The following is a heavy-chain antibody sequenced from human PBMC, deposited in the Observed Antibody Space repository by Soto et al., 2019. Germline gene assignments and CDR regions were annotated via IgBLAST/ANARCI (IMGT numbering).Heavy chain of an antibody. D-gene: IGHD3-10*01. CDR3: AKVWFGELAHFDY. V-gene: IGHV3-23*01. CDR2: ISGSGGTT. J-gene: IGHJ4*02. CDR1: GFTFSSYA. Sequence: EVQLLESGGGLVQPGGSLRLSCAASGFTFSSYAMSWVRQAPGKGLEWVSAISGSGGTTYYADSVKGRFTISRDNSKNTLYLQVNSLRAEDTAVYYCAKVWFGELAHFDYWGQGTLVTVSS.